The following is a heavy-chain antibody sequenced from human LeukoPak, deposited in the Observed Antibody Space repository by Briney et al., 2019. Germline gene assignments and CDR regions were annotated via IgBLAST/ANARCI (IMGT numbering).Heavy chain of an antibody. CDR1: GYTFTGYY. V-gene: IGHV1-2*02. Sequence: ASVKVSCKXSGYTFTGYYMHWVRQAPGQGLEWMGWINPNSGGTNYAQKFQGRVTMTRDTSISTAYMELSRLRSDDTAVYYCARVQYDFWSGYYLDYFDYWGQGTLVTVSS. D-gene: IGHD3-3*01. CDR2: INPNSGGT. J-gene: IGHJ4*02. CDR3: ARVQYDFWSGYYLDYFDY.